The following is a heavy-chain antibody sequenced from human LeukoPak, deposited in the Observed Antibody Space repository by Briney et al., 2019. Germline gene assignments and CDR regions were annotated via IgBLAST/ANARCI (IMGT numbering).Heavy chain of an antibody. D-gene: IGHD1-26*01. Sequence: PSETLSLTRTVSGGSISSYYWSWIRQPPGKGLEWIGYIYYSGSTNYNPSLKSRVTISVDTSKNQFSLKLSSVTAADTAVYYCARHSPSGYYYYGMDVWGQGTTVTVSS. CDR3: ARHSPSGYYYYGMDV. J-gene: IGHJ6*02. V-gene: IGHV4-59*08. CDR1: GGSISSYY. CDR2: IYYSGST.